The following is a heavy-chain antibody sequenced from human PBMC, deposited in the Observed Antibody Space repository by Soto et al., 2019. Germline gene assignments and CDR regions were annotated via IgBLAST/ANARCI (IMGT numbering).Heavy chain of an antibody. Sequence: PSEPLSLTCAASGGSIRPYDWIWIRQPPGKGLEWIGYIHYTGSTNYNPSLRSRVTIAVDTSKNQFSLNLNSVTAADTAVYYCARRLANQGGDCFDPWGQVTLVTVS. CDR2: IHYTGST. V-gene: IGHV4-59*08. CDR3: ARRLANQGGDCFDP. CDR1: GGSIRPYD. D-gene: IGHD3-16*01. J-gene: IGHJ5*02.